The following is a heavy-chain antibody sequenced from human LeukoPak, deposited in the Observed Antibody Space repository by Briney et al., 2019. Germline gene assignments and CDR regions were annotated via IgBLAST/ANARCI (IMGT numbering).Heavy chain of an antibody. CDR2: ISYDGTYK. J-gene: IGHJ3*02. D-gene: IGHD3-22*01. CDR1: GFTFSSYA. CDR3: AAKWLLRSAFDI. V-gene: IGHV3-30-3*01. Sequence: GGSLRLSCAASGFTFSSYAIHWVRQAQGKGLEWVAVISYDGTYKYYADSVKGRFNISRDNSKNTLYLQMNSLRADDTAVYYCAAKWLLRSAFDIWGQGTMVTVSS.